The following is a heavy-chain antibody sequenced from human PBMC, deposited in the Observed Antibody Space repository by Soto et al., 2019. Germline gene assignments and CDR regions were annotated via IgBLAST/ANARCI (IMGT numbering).Heavy chain of an antibody. CDR2: VYATGTT. V-gene: IGHV4-4*07. CDR1: GCSISKFY. Sequence: SETLCLTCNFSGCSISKFYLPLIRKTAGNGLEWMGRVYATGTTDYNPSLRSRVAMSVDISKKTFSLRLRSVTGADSGVYYCVRDGSKSLRDWFDPWGQGILVTVS. CDR3: VRDGSKSLRDWFDP. J-gene: IGHJ5*02.